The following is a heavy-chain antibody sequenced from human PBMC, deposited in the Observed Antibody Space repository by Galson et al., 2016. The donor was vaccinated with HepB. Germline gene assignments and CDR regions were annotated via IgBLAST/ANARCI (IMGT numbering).Heavy chain of an antibody. CDR3: ARDFDISGDY. V-gene: IGHV3-74*01. CDR2: INPGGSTT. CDR1: GFTFSNYW. J-gene: IGHJ4*02. Sequence: SLRLSCAASGFTFSNYWIHWVRQAPGKGLVWVSRINPGGSTTGFADSVKGRFTISRDNAKNTVYLYMNSLRAEDTGVYYCARDFDISGDYWGQGILVVVSS. D-gene: IGHD1-26*01.